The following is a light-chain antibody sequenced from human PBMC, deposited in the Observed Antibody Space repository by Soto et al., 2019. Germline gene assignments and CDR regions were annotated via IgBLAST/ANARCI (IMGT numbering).Light chain of an antibody. Sequence: QSVLTQPPSESGDPGQRVTISCTGSSSNIGAGYDVHWYQQLPGTAPKLLIYGNSNRPSGVPDRFSGSKSGTSASLAITGLQAEDEADYYCQSYDSSLSGWVFGGGTKVTVL. V-gene: IGLV1-40*01. CDR3: QSYDSSLSGWV. CDR2: GNS. CDR1: SSNIGAGYD. J-gene: IGLJ3*02.